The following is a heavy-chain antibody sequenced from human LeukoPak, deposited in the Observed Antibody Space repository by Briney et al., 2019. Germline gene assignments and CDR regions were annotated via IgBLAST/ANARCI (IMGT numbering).Heavy chain of an antibody. V-gene: IGHV3-74*01. D-gene: IGHD5-18*01. CDR1: GFTFSRFW. Sequence: PGGSLRLSCAASGFTFSRFWMHWVRQPPGKGLVWVSRIDTDGRTTTYADLVKGRFTISRDNAKNTVYLQINSLRAEDTAVYYCATLNSFGSDYWGRGVLVTVSS. CDR3: ATLNSFGSDY. CDR2: IDTDGRTT. J-gene: IGHJ4*02.